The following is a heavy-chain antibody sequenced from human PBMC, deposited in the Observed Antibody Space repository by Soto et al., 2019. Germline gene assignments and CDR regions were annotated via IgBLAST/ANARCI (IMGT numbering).Heavy chain of an antibody. CDR1: GYTFTSYA. CDR3: ARVITIFGVASYGMDV. D-gene: IGHD3-3*01. V-gene: IGHV1-3*01. CDR2: INAGNGNT. Sequence: GASVKVSCKASGYTFTSYAMHWVRQAPGQRLEWMGWINAGNGNTKYSQKFQGRVTITRDTSASTAYMELSSLRSEDTAVYYCARVITIFGVASYGMDVWGQGPTVTVS. J-gene: IGHJ6*02.